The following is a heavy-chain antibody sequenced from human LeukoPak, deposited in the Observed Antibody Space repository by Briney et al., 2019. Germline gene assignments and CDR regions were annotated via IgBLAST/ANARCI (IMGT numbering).Heavy chain of an antibody. CDR1: GGSFSAFF. D-gene: IGHD3-22*01. J-gene: IGHJ3*02. CDR3: ATRGDYSDTSGNSYDALDI. CDR2: VGHSGSA. V-gene: IGHV4-34*01. Sequence: SETLSLTCAVSGGSFSAFFWRWIRQPPGKGLEWIGDVGHSGSADYNPSLKSRVTVSADPSKTQFSLKLPSVTAADTAVYYCATRGDYSDTSGNSYDALDIWGQGTMVTVSS.